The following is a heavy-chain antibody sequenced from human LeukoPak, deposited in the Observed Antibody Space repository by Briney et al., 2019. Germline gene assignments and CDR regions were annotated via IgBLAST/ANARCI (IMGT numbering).Heavy chain of an antibody. J-gene: IGHJ5*02. V-gene: IGHV1-46*01. Sequence: ASVKVSCKPSGYTFTSYYMHWVRQAPGQGLEWVGIINPGGGGTKYAPQFQGRVTMTRDTSTSTVYMELSSLRSEDTAMYYCARGGSGRWNWFDPWGQGTLVTVSS. CDR2: INPGGGGT. CDR1: GYTFTSYY. D-gene: IGHD6-19*01. CDR3: ARGGSGRWNWFDP.